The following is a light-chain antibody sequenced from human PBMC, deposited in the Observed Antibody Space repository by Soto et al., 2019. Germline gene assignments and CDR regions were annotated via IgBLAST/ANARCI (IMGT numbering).Light chain of an antibody. CDR1: SSDVGGYNY. Sequence: QSALTQPASVSGSPGQSITISCTGTSSDVGGYNYVSWYQQHPGKAPKLMIYDVSNRPSGVSNRFSGSKSGNTASLTISGLQAEDEADYSCSSYTSSNSWVFGGGTQLTVL. J-gene: IGLJ3*02. V-gene: IGLV2-14*03. CDR2: DVS. CDR3: SSYTSSNSWV.